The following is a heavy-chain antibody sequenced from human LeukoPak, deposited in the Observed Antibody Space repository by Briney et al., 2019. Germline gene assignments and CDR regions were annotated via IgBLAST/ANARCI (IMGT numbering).Heavy chain of an antibody. CDR3: AKVPYSDYGSGRPPFMDV. V-gene: IGHV3-23*01. CDR2: ISDSGGST. D-gene: IGHD3-10*01. J-gene: IGHJ6*02. Sequence: PGGSLRLSCAASGFTFSNYAMSWVRQAPGKALEWVSTISDSGGSTYYADSVKGRFTISRDNSKNTLYLQMNSLRAEDTAIHYCAKVPYSDYGSGRPPFMDVWGQGTTVAVSS. CDR1: GFTFSNYA.